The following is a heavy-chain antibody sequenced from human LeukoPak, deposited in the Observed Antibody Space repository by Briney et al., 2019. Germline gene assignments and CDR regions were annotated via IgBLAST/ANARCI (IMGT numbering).Heavy chain of an antibody. CDR3: ARRSTNGPPYYLEY. CDR2: IYCSGST. V-gene: IGHV4-59*08. D-gene: IGHD1/OR15-1a*01. CDR1: GGSISNYY. Sequence: SETLSLTCTVSGGSISNYYWTWIRQPPGKGLEWIGYIYCSGSTNYNPSLKSRVSISVDTSNNQFSLKLNSVTAADTAVYYCARRSTNGPPYYLEYWGQGTPVTVSS. J-gene: IGHJ4*02.